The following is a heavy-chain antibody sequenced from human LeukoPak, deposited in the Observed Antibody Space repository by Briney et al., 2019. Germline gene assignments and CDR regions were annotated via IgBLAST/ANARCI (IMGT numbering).Heavy chain of an antibody. Sequence: PSETLSLTCTVSGGSISSYYWSWIRQPPGKGLEWIGYIYYSGSTNYNPSLKSRVTISVDTSKNQFSLKLSSVTAADTAVYYCARGRQYYYDSSGDQVWYFDLWGRGTLVTVSS. CDR2: IYYSGST. V-gene: IGHV4-59*08. J-gene: IGHJ2*01. CDR1: GGSISSYY. D-gene: IGHD3-22*01. CDR3: ARGRQYYYDSSGDQVWYFDL.